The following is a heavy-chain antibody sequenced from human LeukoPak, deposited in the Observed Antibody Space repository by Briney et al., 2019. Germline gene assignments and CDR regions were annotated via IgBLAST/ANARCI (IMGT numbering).Heavy chain of an antibody. CDR1: GYIFTSYY. Sequence: ASVKVSCKASGYIFTSYYMHWVRQAPGQGLEWMGIINPSGGSTSYAQKFQGRVTMTRDTPTSTVYMELSSLRSEDTAVYYCARGRRTYYDILTGYFTYWGQGTLVTVSS. CDR2: INPSGGST. D-gene: IGHD3-9*01. J-gene: IGHJ4*02. CDR3: ARGRRTYYDILTGYFTY. V-gene: IGHV1-46*01.